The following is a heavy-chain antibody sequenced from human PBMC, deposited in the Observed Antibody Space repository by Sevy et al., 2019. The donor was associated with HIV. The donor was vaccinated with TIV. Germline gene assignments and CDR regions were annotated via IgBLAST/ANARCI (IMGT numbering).Heavy chain of an antibody. CDR1: GFTFSSYG. Sequence: GGSLRLSCAASGFTFSSYGMHWVRQAPGKGLEWVAVIWYDGSNKYYADSVKRRLTISRDNSKNTLYLQMNSLRAEDTAVYYCARSSVRGVQVWLRGHDAFDIWGQGTMVTVSS. D-gene: IGHD5-18*01. CDR3: ARSSVRGVQVWLRGHDAFDI. J-gene: IGHJ3*02. V-gene: IGHV3-33*01. CDR2: IWYDGSNK.